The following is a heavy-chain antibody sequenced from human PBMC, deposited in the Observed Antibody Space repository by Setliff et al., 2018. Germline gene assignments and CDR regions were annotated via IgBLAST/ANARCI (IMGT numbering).Heavy chain of an antibody. Sequence: SETLSLTCTVSGGSISSYYWSWIRQPPGKGLEWIGSIYYSGSTYYNPSLKSRVTISVDTSKNQFSLKLSSVTAADTAVYYCARLHYDYVWGSYRTSDYYYYYMDVWGKGTTVTVSS. J-gene: IGHJ6*03. V-gene: IGHV4-39*01. CDR3: ARLHYDYVWGSYRTSDYYYYYMDV. CDR1: GGSISSYY. D-gene: IGHD3-16*02. CDR2: IYYSGST.